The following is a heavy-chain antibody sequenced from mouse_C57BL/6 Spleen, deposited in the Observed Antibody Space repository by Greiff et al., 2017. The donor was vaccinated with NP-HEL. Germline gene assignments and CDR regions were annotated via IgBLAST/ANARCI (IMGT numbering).Heavy chain of an antibody. D-gene: IGHD2-10*01. J-gene: IGHJ3*01. CDR3: AAAYYGFAY. V-gene: IGHV1-19*01. CDR1: GYTFTDYY. Sequence: EVQLQQSGPVLVKPGASVKMSCKASGYTFTDYYMNWVKQSHGKSLEWIGVINPYNGGTSYNQKFKGKATLTVDKSSSTAYMELNSLTSEDSAVYYCAAAYYGFAYWGQGTLVTVSA. CDR2: INPYNGGT.